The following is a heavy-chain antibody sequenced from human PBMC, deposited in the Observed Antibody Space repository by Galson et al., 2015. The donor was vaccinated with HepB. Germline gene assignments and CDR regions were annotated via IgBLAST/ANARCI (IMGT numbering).Heavy chain of an antibody. CDR1: GYTFTSYG. V-gene: IGHV1-18*04. CDR2: ISAYNGNT. Sequence: SVKVSCKASGYTFTSYGISWVRQAPGQGLEWMGWISAYNGNTNYAQKLQGRVTMTTDTSTSTAYMELRSLRSDDTAVYYCARDRGEGVCYTAGGVCHDYWGQGTLVTVSS. J-gene: IGHJ4*02. CDR3: ARDRGEGVCYTAGGVCHDY. D-gene: IGHD2-8*01.